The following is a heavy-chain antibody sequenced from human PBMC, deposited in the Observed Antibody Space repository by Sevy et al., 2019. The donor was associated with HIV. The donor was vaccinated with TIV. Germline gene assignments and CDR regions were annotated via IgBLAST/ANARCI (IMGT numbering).Heavy chain of an antibody. CDR1: GGSVSSGSYY. J-gene: IGHJ6*02. D-gene: IGHD2-8*02. CDR2: IYYSGST. Sequence: SKTLSLTCTVSGGSVSSGSYYWSWIRQPPGKGLECIGYIYYSGSTNYNPSLKSRVTISVDPSKNQFSLKLSSVTAADTAVYYCARRGGLVDGGMDVWGQGTTVTVSS. CDR3: ARRGGLVDGGMDV. V-gene: IGHV4-61*01.